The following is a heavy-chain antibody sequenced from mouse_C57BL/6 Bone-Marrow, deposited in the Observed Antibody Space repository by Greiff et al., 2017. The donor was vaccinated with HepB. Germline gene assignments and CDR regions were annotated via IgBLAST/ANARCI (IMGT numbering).Heavy chain of an antibody. CDR1: GYTFTSYW. D-gene: IGHD2-4*01. V-gene: IGHV1-61*01. Sequence: QVQLQQPGAELVRPGSSVKLSCKASGYTFTSYWVDWVKQRPGQGLEWIGNIYPSDSETHYNQKFKDKATMTVDKSSSTAYMQLSSLTSEDSAVYYCARRLYDYDEAMDYWGQGTSVTVSS. CDR3: ARRLYDYDEAMDY. CDR2: IYPSDSET. J-gene: IGHJ4*01.